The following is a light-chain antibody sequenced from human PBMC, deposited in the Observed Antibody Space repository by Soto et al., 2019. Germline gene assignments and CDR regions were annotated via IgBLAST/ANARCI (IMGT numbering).Light chain of an antibody. Sequence: QSVLTQPPSASGTPGQRVNISCSGSSSNIGAGYDVHWYQQLPGTAPKLLIYGNSNRPSGVPDRFSGSKSGTSASLAITGLQAEDEADYYCQSYDSSLSPVVFGGGTKLTVL. CDR1: SSNIGAGYD. J-gene: IGLJ2*01. CDR3: QSYDSSLSPVV. V-gene: IGLV1-40*01. CDR2: GNS.